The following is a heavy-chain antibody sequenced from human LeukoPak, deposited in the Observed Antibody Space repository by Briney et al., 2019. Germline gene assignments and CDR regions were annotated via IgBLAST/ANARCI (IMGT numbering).Heavy chain of an antibody. D-gene: IGHD3-10*01. CDR2: TSSSSSYR. CDR3: ARDSGGWFDP. V-gene: IGHV3-21*01. Sequence: GGSLRLSCAASGFTFSSYRMNWVRQAPGKGLEWVSFTSSSSSYRYYADSVKGRFTISREKAKKSLYLQMNSLRAEATAVYFCARDSGGWFDPCGQGTLVTVSS. CDR1: GFTFSSYR. J-gene: IGHJ5*02.